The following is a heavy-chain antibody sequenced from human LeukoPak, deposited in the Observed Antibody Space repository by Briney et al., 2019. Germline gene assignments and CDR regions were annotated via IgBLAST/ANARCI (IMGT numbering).Heavy chain of an antibody. D-gene: IGHD2-8*01. CDR3: ARALGGGQSCTNGVCHSPPVYYYYMDV. Sequence: RASVKVSCKASGYTFTSYGISWVRQAPGQGLEWMGWISAYNGNTNYTQKFQGRVTMTTDTSTSSAYMEVRSLRADDTAVYYCARALGGGQSCTNGVCHSPPVYYYYMDVWGKGTTVTVSS. J-gene: IGHJ6*03. CDR2: ISAYNGNT. CDR1: GYTFTSYG. V-gene: IGHV1-18*01.